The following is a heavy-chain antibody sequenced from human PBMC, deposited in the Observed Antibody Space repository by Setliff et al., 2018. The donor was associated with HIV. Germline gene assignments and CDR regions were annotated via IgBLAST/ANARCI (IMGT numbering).Heavy chain of an antibody. V-gene: IGHV4-39*07. Sequence: LSLTCTVSGGSISSSSYYWGWIRQPPGKGLEWIGSIYYSGSTYYNPSLKSRVTISVDTSKNQFSLKLSSVTAADTAVYYCASTGYSSGWSFDYWGQGTQVTVSS. D-gene: IGHD6-19*01. CDR3: ASTGYSSGWSFDY. CDR2: IYYSGST. CDR1: GGSISSSSYY. J-gene: IGHJ4*02.